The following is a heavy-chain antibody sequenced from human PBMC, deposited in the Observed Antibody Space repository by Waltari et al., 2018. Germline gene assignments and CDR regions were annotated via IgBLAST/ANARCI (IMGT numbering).Heavy chain of an antibody. CDR2: ISATGRT. V-gene: IGHV4-61*02. CDR3: ARDPSTSDMVSLDI. D-gene: IGHD2-8*01. CDR1: GASITSPYHY. Sequence: QVQLQESGPGLVKPSQTLSVTCTVSGASITSPYHYWTWIRQSVGNELEWIGRISATGRTPYNPSLQSRVSISIDTSRRQFSLRLTSVTAADTAVYYCARDPSTSDMVSLDIWGQGKTVIVSS. J-gene: IGHJ3*02.